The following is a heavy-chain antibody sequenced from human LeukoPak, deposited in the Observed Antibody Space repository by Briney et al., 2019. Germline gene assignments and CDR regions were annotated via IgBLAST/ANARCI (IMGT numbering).Heavy chain of an antibody. D-gene: IGHD2/OR15-2a*01. CDR3: VRDSDSWDTRGVFPLSMDY. Sequence: SVKGRFTISRDNAKNSLYLQMNSLRDEDTAVYYCVRDSDSWDTRGVFPLSMDYWGQGTLVTVSS. V-gene: IGHV3-48*02. J-gene: IGHJ4*02.